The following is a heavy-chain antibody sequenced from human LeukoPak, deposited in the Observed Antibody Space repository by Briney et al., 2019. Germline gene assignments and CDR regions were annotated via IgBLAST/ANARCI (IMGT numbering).Heavy chain of an antibody. CDR3: AKPPLSAFDI. Sequence: GGSLRLSCAASGFTFSGYWMHWVRQAPGKGLEWVSAISGSGGSTYYADSVKGRFTISRDNSKNTLYLQMNSLRAEDTAVYYCAKPPLSAFDIWGQGTMVTVSS. CDR1: GFTFSGYW. CDR2: ISGSGGST. V-gene: IGHV3-23*01. J-gene: IGHJ3*02.